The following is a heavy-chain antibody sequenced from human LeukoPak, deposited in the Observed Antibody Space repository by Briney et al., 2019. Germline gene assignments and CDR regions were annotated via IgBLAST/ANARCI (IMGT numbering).Heavy chain of an antibody. CDR1: GYSISGGYY. CDR2: MYHSGST. Sequence: SETLSLTCTVSGYSISGGYYWGWIRQPPGKGLECIGTMYHSGSTFYNPSLKSRVTISVDTSKNQFSLKLTSMTAADTAVYYCARQYYYDSSGYYRDAFDIWGQGTMVTVSS. CDR3: ARQYYYDSSGYYRDAFDI. D-gene: IGHD3-22*01. J-gene: IGHJ3*02. V-gene: IGHV4-38-2*02.